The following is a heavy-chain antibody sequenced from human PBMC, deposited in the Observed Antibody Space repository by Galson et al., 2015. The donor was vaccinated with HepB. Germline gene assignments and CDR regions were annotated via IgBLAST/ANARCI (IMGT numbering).Heavy chain of an antibody. CDR2: INGDGTST. Sequence: SLRLSCAASGFTFSSSWMHWVRQAPGRGLVWVSRINGDGTSTNYADSVMGRVTVSRDNAKNTLYLRMNSLRAEDTAVYYCARRGDYADYWGQGTLVTVSS. D-gene: IGHD4-17*01. CDR3: ARRGDYADY. V-gene: IGHV3-74*01. CDR1: GFTFSSSW. J-gene: IGHJ4*02.